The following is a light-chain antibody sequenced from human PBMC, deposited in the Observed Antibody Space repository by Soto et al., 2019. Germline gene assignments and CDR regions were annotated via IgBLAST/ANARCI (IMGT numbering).Light chain of an antibody. CDR2: SYN. V-gene: IGLV1-44*01. Sequence: QSVLTQPPSASGTPGQRVTISCSGSSSNIGSNSVNWYQQIPGTAPKLLIYSYNLRPSGVPDRYSGSKSGTSASLAISGLQSEDEADYYCAAWDDSLNGPVFGGGTKRTVL. J-gene: IGLJ3*02. CDR1: SSNIGSNS. CDR3: AAWDDSLNGPV.